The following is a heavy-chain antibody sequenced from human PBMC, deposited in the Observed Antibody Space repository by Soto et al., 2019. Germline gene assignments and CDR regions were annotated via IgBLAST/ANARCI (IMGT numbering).Heavy chain of an antibody. J-gene: IGHJ4*02. V-gene: IGHV3-23*01. CDR2: ISGSGGST. CDR1: GFTFSSYA. CDR3: AKVYYDILTGYYNRPDYFDY. Sequence: GGSLRLSCAASGFTFSSYAMSWVRQAPGKGLEWVSAISGSGGSTYYADSVKGRFTISRDNSKNTLYLQMNSLRAEDTAVYYCAKVYYDILTGYYNRPDYFDYWGQGTLVTVSS. D-gene: IGHD3-9*01.